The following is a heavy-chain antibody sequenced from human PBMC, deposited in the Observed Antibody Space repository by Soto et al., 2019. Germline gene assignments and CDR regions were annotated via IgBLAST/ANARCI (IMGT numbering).Heavy chain of an antibody. J-gene: IGHJ4*02. V-gene: IGHV1-69*13. CDR3: ARERIPYYDILTGLLDY. CDR2: IIPIFGTA. Sequence: AVKVSCKASGGTFSSYAISWVRQAPGQGLEWMGGIIPIFGTANYAQKFQGRVTITADESTSTAYMELSSLRSEDTAVYYCARERIPYYDILTGLLDYWGQGTLVTVSS. D-gene: IGHD3-9*01. CDR1: GGTFSSYA.